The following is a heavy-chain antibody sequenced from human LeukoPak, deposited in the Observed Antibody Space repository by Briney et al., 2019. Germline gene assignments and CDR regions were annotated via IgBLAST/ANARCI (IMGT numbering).Heavy chain of an antibody. CDR2: INPNSGGT. D-gene: IGHD2-2*01. CDR3: AREGYCSSTSCPQNHYYYYYMDV. J-gene: IGHJ6*03. Sequence: ASVKVSCKASGYTFTGYYMHWVRQAPGQGLEWMGWINPNSGGTNYAQKFQGRVTMTRDTSISTAYMELSRLRSDDTAVYYCAREGYCSSTSCPQNHYYYYYMDVWGKGTTVTVSS. CDR1: GYTFTGYY. V-gene: IGHV1-2*02.